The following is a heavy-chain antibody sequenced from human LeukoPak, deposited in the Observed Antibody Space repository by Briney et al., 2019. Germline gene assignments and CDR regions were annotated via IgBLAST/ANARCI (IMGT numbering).Heavy chain of an antibody. J-gene: IGHJ4*02. D-gene: IGHD6-6*01. CDR2: TYYSGST. CDR1: GGSISSYY. Sequence: PSETLSLTCTVSGGSISSYYWSWIRQPPGKGLEWIGYTYYSGSTNYNPSLKSRVTISIDTSKNQFSLKLSSVTAADTAVYYCARLSIAALSSPDYWGQGTLVTVSS. CDR3: ARLSIAALSSPDY. V-gene: IGHV4-59*01.